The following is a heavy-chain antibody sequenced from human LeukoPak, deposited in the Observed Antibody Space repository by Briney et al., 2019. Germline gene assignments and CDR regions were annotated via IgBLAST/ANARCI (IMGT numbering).Heavy chain of an antibody. Sequence: QVGESLKISCAASGFTVSSNYMSWVRQAPGKGLEWVSVIYSGGSTYYADSVKGRFTISRHNSKNTLYLQMNSLRAEDTAVYYCARDMTTPGYYGMDVWGQGTTVTVSS. D-gene: IGHD4-11*01. V-gene: IGHV3-53*04. CDR1: GFTVSSNY. J-gene: IGHJ6*02. CDR3: ARDMTTPGYYGMDV. CDR2: IYSGGST.